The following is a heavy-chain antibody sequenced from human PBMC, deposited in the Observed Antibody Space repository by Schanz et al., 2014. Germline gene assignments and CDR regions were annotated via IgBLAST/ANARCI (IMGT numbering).Heavy chain of an antibody. CDR3: ARPALWFGDNCFDP. V-gene: IGHV3-74*01. J-gene: IGHJ5*02. CDR1: GFTFSSYW. Sequence: EVQLVESGGGLVQPGGSLRLSCAAFGFTFSSYWMHWVRQVPGKGLVWVSRIKSDGSSTSYADSVKGRFTISRDNAKNTLYLQMNSLRAEDTAVYYCARPALWFGDNCFDPWGQGTLXTVSS. CDR2: IKSDGSST. D-gene: IGHD3-10*01.